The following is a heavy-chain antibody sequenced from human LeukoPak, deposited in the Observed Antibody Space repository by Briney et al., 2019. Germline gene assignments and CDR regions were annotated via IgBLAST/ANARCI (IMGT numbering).Heavy chain of an antibody. CDR3: ARGGGKSTPGAIIFLAFDS. Sequence: ASVKVSCKTSGYTFATHSINWVRQAPGQGLEWVGSISVYNDKTTSAQRVQDRVSMTADTSTDTAYMELRRLTSDDTAVYYCARGGGKSTPGAIIFLAFDSWGQGTLVSVSS. J-gene: IGHJ4*02. V-gene: IGHV1-18*01. D-gene: IGHD2-21*01. CDR1: GYTFATHS. CDR2: ISVYNDKT.